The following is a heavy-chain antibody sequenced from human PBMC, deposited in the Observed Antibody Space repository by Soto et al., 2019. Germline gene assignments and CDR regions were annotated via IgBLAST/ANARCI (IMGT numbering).Heavy chain of an antibody. V-gene: IGHV1-69*01. D-gene: IGHD1-1*01. CDR2: IIPLFGTP. CDR1: GGPFSSYG. J-gene: IGHJ4*02. CDR3: ARDGTIQMANFDF. Sequence: QVLLMQSGAEVKKPGSSVKVSCTSSGGPFSSYGISWVRQVPGQGLEWLGGIIPLFGTPTYARKFQDRLTMSADESTTTAYMELSSLTYEDTAMYFCARDGTIQMANFDFWGQGTLVTVSS.